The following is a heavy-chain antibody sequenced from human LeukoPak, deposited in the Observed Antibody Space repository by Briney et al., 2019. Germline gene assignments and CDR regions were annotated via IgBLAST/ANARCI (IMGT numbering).Heavy chain of an antibody. D-gene: IGHD2-8*01. CDR1: GGSISSYY. V-gene: IGHV4-4*07. J-gene: IGHJ2*01. CDR3: ARHALYCTSGICYPLNWCFDL. Sequence: NPSETLSLTCTVSGGSISSYYWSWIRQPAGKGLEWIGRIYTSGSTNYNPSLKSRVTMSVDTSKNQFSLKLSSVTAADTAVYYCARHALYCTSGICYPLNWCFDLWGRGTLLTASS. CDR2: IYTSGST.